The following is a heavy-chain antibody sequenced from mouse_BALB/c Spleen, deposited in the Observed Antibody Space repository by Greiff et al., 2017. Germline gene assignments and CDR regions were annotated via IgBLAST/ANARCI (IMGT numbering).Heavy chain of an antibody. CDR1: GYNFTSYW. D-gene: IGHD2-1*01. CDR2: IYPGSGST. V-gene: IGHV1-55*01. J-gene: IGHJ3*01. Sequence: VQLQQPGAELVKPGTSVTLSCKASGYNFTSYWINWVKLRPGQGLEWIGDIYPGSGSTNYNEKFKSKATLTVDTSSSTAYMQLSSLASEDSALYYCAREDYGNYGGFAYWGQGTLVTVSA. CDR3: AREDYGNYGGFAY.